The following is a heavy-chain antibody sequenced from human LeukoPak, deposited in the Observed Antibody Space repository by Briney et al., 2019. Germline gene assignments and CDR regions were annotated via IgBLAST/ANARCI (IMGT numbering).Heavy chain of an antibody. CDR1: GYSISSGYY. Sequence: SETLSLTCTVSGYSISSGYYWGWIRQPPGKGLEWIRSIYHSGSTYYNPSLKSRVTISVDTSKNQFSLKLSSVTAADTAVYYCARDRYYDSSGWGADYWGQGTLVTVSS. J-gene: IGHJ4*02. V-gene: IGHV4-38-2*02. CDR3: ARDRYYDSSGWGADY. CDR2: IYHSGST. D-gene: IGHD3-22*01.